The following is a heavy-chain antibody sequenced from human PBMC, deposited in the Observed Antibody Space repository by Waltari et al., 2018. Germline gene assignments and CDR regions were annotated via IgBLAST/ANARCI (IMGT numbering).Heavy chain of an antibody. D-gene: IGHD6-19*01. J-gene: IGHJ5*02. Sequence: QVQLVESGGGVVQPGGSLSPACAASGFTLSTYNMHWVRQAPGQGGGGVAIIAPYGGTIFGADSEKGRFTISRDNSKTTLYLQMSSLMAEDTAIYYCARAKQWSYDHWGQGTLVTVSS. V-gene: IGHV3-30*19. CDR2: IAPYGGTI. CDR3: ARAKQWSYDH. CDR1: GFTLSTYN.